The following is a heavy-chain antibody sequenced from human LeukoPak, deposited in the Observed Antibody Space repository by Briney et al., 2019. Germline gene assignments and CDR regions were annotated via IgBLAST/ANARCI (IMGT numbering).Heavy chain of an antibody. J-gene: IGHJ4*02. CDR3: ARDMGAARDY. CDR2: ISSSGSTI. CDR1: GFTFSRYE. Sequence: GGSLRLSCAASGFTFSRYEMNWVRQAPGKGLEWVSYISSSGSTIYYADSVKGRFTISRDNAKNSLYLQMNSLRAEDTAVYYCARDMGAARDYWGQGTLVTVSS. V-gene: IGHV3-48*03. D-gene: IGHD1-26*01.